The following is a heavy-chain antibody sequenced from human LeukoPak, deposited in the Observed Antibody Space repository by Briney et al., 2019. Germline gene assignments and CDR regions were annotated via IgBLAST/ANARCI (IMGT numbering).Heavy chain of an antibody. Sequence: SETLSLTCTVSGYSISSGYYWGWIRPPPGKGLEWIGIIYHSGSTYYNPSLKSRVTISVDTSKNQFSLKLSSVTAADTAVYYCARCHHGGKYYDFWSGYYHNYYYYYYMDVWGKGTTVTVSS. CDR2: IYHSGST. D-gene: IGHD3-3*01. V-gene: IGHV4-38-2*02. CDR3: ARCHHGGKYYDFWSGYYHNYYYYYYMDV. J-gene: IGHJ6*03. CDR1: GYSISSGYY.